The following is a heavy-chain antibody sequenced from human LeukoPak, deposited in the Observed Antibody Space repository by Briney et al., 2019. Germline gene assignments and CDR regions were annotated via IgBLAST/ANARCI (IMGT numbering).Heavy chain of an antibody. Sequence: PGGSLRLSCAASGFTFSNYSINWVRQAPGKGLEWVSFISSNIITKYYADSVKGRFTISRDNAKNSLYLQMNSLRAEDTAVYSCARHYYDSSGQFLYAFDIWGQGTMVTVSS. CDR2: ISSNIITK. V-gene: IGHV3-48*04. J-gene: IGHJ3*02. CDR1: GFTFSNYS. D-gene: IGHD3-22*01. CDR3: ARHYYDSSGQFLYAFDI.